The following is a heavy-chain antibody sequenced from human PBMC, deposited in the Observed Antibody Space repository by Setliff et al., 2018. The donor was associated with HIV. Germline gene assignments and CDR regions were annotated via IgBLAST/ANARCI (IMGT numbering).Heavy chain of an antibody. CDR1: GGSTDSGSYY. J-gene: IGHJ6*03. CDR2: MYYTGST. Sequence: SSETLSLTCTVSGGSTDSGSYYWAWIRQPPGKGLEWIGSMYYTGSTYYNPSLKSRVTISIDTSKNQFSLKLNSVTAADTAVYYCARVFVDTAVLRVLEYYYMDVWGEGTTVTVSS. CDR3: ARVFVDTAVLRVLEYYYMDV. D-gene: IGHD5-18*01. V-gene: IGHV4-39*01.